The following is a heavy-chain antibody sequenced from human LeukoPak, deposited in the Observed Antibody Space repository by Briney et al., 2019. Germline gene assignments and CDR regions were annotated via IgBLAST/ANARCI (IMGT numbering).Heavy chain of an antibody. CDR1: VFTFSSYS. V-gene: IGHV3-30-3*01. Sequence: PGGSVTLSCAASVFTFSSYSIYWVRHAPCKGLEWVAAISSDGSNKYYADSVKGRFTISRDNSKNTLYLQMNSLRAEDTAVYYCATTYYYGSGRYYYYGMDVWGQGTTVTVSS. J-gene: IGHJ6*02. D-gene: IGHD3-10*01. CDR3: ATTYYYGSGRYYYYGMDV. CDR2: ISSDGSNK.